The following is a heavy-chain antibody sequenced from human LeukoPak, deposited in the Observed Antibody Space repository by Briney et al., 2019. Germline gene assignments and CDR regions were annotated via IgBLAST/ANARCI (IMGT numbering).Heavy chain of an antibody. CDR3: ARGRAVYSYGPPKPYYFDY. CDR1: GGSFSGYY. CDR2: INHSGST. D-gene: IGHD5-18*01. J-gene: IGHJ4*02. Sequence: PSETLSVTCAVYGGSFSGYYWSWIRQPPGKGLEWIGEINHSGSTNYNPSLKSRVTISVDTSKNQFSLKLSSVTAADTAVYYCARGRAVYSYGPPKPYYFDYWGRGTLVSVFS. V-gene: IGHV4-34*01.